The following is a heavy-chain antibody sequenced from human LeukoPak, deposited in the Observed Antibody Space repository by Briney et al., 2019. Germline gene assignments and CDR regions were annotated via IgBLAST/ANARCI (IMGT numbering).Heavy chain of an antibody. CDR2: ISPEGGDT. V-gene: IGHV1-2*02. Sequence: ASVKVSCKASGYTFSDYFMHWVRQAPGQGLEWMGWISPEGGDTHYAQRFQGRVTMTRDTTISTAHMELTSLSSDDTAVYYCARNYGHNSKYFDFWGQGTLVTVSS. D-gene: IGHD4-17*01. CDR3: ARNYGHNSKYFDF. CDR1: GYTFSDYF. J-gene: IGHJ4*02.